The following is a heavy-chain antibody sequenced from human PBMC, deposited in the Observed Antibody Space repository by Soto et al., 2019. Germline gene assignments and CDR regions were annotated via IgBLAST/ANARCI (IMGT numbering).Heavy chain of an antibody. V-gene: IGHV1-18*01. Sequence: ASVKVSCKASGYTFTSYGISWVRQAPGQGLEWMGWISAYNGNTNYAQKLQGRVTMTTDTSTSTAYMELRSLRSGDTAVYYCSSSFPGIDAFDIWGQGTMVTVSS. CDR3: SSSFPGIDAFDI. J-gene: IGHJ3*02. D-gene: IGHD6-13*01. CDR2: ISAYNGNT. CDR1: GYTFTSYG.